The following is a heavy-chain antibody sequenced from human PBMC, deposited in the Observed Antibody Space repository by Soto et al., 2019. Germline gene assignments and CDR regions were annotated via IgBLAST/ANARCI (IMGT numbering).Heavy chain of an antibody. V-gene: IGHV3-7*01. CDR3: AREHIYSRSCDD. CDR1: GFTLSSYW. Sequence: HPGGSLRLSCAASGFTLSSYWMSWVRQAPGKGLEWVANIKQDGSEIHYVDSVKGRFTISRDNAKNSLYLQMNSLRAEDTAVYYCAREHIYSRSCDDWGQGTLVTVSS. D-gene: IGHD6-6*01. J-gene: IGHJ4*02. CDR2: IKQDGSEI.